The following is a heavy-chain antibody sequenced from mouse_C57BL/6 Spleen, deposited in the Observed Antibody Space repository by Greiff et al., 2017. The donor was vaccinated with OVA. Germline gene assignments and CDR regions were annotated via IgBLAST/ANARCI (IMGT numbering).Heavy chain of an antibody. J-gene: IGHJ2*01. V-gene: IGHV1-19*01. Sequence: VQLQQSGPVLVKPGASVKMSCKASGYTFTDYYMNWVKQSHGKSLEWIGVINPYNGGTSYNQKFKGKATLTVDKSSSTAYMELNSLTSEDSAVDYCARGDYFDYWGQGTTLTVSS. CDR2: INPYNGGT. CDR3: ARGDYFDY. CDR1: GYTFTDYY.